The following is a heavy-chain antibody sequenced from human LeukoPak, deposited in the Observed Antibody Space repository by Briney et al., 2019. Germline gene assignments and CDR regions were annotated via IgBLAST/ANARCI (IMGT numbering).Heavy chain of an antibody. D-gene: IGHD3-22*01. CDR3: ARGRRGIFGAYYYDSSGYYFHYFDY. J-gene: IGHJ4*02. V-gene: IGHV4-61*01. CDR1: GGSISSGSYY. Sequence: PSQTLSLTCTVSGGSISSGSYYWSWIRQPPGKGLEWIGYIYYSGSTNYNPSLKSRVTISVDTSKNQFSLKLSSVTAADTAVYYCARGRRGIFGAYYYDSSGYYFHYFDYWGQGTLVTVSS. CDR2: IYYSGST.